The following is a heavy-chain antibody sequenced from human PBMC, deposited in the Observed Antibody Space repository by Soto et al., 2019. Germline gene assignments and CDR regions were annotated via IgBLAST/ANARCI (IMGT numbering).Heavy chain of an antibody. CDR2: ISTDNGNT. CDR3: AKSPNSGSATPSYYGMDV. V-gene: IGHV1-18*01. Sequence: ASVKVSCKASGYTFTSYGISWVRQAPGQGLEWMGWISTDNGNTNYAQHLQGRVSMTTDTSTSTAYMDLRSLRSDDTAVYYCAKSPNSGSATPSYYGMDVWGQGTTVTVSS. CDR1: GYTFTSYG. D-gene: IGHD2-15*01. J-gene: IGHJ6*02.